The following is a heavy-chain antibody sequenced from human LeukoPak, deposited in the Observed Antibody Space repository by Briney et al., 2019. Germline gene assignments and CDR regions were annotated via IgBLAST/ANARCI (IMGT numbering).Heavy chain of an antibody. Sequence: SETLSLTCTVSGDSIRSNNYYWGWIRQPPGKGLEWIGSIYDTGSTFYNPSLKSRVIISVDTSKNQFSLKLSSVTATDTAVYYCARGVSMIVVVIHDWYFDLWGRGTLVTVSS. J-gene: IGHJ2*01. CDR1: GDSIRSNNYY. CDR3: ARGVSMIVVVIHDWYFDL. D-gene: IGHD3-22*01. V-gene: IGHV4-39*01. CDR2: IYDTGST.